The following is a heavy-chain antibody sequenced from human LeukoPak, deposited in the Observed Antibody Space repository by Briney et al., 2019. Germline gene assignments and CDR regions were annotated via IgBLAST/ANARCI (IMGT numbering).Heavy chain of an antibody. D-gene: IGHD6-6*01. V-gene: IGHV3-11*04. CDR2: IGSSGSTI. Sequence: GGSLRLSCAASGFTFSDHYMSWIRQAPGKGLEWVSYIGSSGSTIYYADSVKGRFTISRDNAKNSVFLQMNSLRAEDTAVYYCSRGQSIAARRTPLDYWGQGTLVTVSS. CDR3: SRGQSIAARRTPLDY. CDR1: GFTFSDHY. J-gene: IGHJ4*02.